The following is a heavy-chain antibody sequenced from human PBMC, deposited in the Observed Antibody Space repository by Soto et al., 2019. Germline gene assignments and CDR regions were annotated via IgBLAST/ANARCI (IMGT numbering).Heavy chain of an antibody. CDR3: SRGLFP. J-gene: IGHJ5*02. Sequence: QVQLQESGPGLVKPSQTLSLTCTVSGGSISSGGYYWTWIRLHPGKGLEWIGYIFYSGSTYYNPSLTIRVIISVYPSKNQFSLKLSSVSAADTAVYYCSRGLFPWGQGTLVTVSS. V-gene: IGHV4-31*03. CDR2: IFYSGST. CDR1: GGSISSGGYY.